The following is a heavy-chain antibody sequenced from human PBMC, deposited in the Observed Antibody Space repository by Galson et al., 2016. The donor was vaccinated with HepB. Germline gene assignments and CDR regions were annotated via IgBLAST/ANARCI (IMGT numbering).Heavy chain of an antibody. D-gene: IGHD6-19*01. V-gene: IGHV1-69*13. CDR2: IIPIFGAT. CDR3: AREDNGGWYLDY. J-gene: IGHJ4*02. Sequence: SVKVSCKASGGTFSSYAFSWVRQAPGQGLEWMGGIIPIFGATSYAQKFQGRVTITADESTSTAYMELSSLRSEDTAMYYCAREDNGGWYLDYWGQGTLVTVSS. CDR1: GGTFSSYA.